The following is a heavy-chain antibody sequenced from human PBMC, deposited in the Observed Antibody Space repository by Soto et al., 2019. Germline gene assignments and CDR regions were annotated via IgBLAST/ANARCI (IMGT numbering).Heavy chain of an antibody. V-gene: IGHV3-23*01. CDR3: AKRGHPDY. J-gene: IGHJ4*02. CDR1: GFTFSNYD. D-gene: IGHD3-10*01. CDR2: IISSGGST. Sequence: PGGSLRLSCAASGFTFSNYDITWVRQAQGKGLEWVSGIISSGGSTYYADSVKGRFTISRDNTKNSLYLQMNSLRAEDTAGYYCAKRGHPDYWGQGTVVTVSS.